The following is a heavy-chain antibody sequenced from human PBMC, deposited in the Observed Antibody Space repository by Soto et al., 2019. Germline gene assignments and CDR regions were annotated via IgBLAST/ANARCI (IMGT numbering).Heavy chain of an antibody. J-gene: IGHJ4*02. D-gene: IGHD2-8*01. V-gene: IGHV3-33*01. Sequence: QVQLVESGGGVVQPGRSLRLSCAASGFTFSSYGMHWVRQAPGKGLEWVAVIWYDGSNKYYADSVKGRFTISRDNSKNTLDLQMNSLRAEDTAGYYCARQPDCTNGVCHYYFDYWGQGTLVTVSS. CDR3: ARQPDCTNGVCHYYFDY. CDR2: IWYDGSNK. CDR1: GFTFSSYG.